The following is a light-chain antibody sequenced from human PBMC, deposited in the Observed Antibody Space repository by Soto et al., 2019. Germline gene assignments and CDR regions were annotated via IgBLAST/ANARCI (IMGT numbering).Light chain of an antibody. CDR2: GAS. CDR3: QQYGSSPPIT. Sequence: EIVLTQPPGTLSLSPGERATLSCRASQSVSSSYLTWYQQKPGQAPRLLIYGASSRATGIPDRFRGSGSGTDFTLTISRLEPEDFAVYYCQQYGSSPPITFGQGTRLEIK. V-gene: IGKV3-20*01. J-gene: IGKJ5*01. CDR1: QSVSSSY.